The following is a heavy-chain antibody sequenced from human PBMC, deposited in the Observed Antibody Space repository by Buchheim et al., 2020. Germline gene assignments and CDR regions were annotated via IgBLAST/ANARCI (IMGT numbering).Heavy chain of an antibody. CDR2: INSDVSST. V-gene: IGHV3-74*03. D-gene: IGHD1-26*01. Sequence: EVQLVESGGGLVQPGGSLRLSCAASGFTFRSYWMHWVRQAPGEGLVWVSRINSDVSSTTYADSVKGRFTISRDNAKNTLFLPMNSLRAEDTAVYYCARELRSGSYLIYGMDVWGQGTT. CDR3: ARELRSGSYLIYGMDV. J-gene: IGHJ6*02. CDR1: GFTFRSYW.